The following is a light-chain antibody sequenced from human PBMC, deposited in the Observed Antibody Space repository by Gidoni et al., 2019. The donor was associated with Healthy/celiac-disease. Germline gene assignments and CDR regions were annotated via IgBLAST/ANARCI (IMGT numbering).Light chain of an antibody. Sequence: EIVITLSRATLSVSPGERATLSCTASQSVSRNLPWYLQKPGQAPRRRIPARFSGSGSGTEFTLTISSLQSEDFAVYYCQQYNNWPRSFGQGTKLEIK. CDR3: QQYNNWPRS. CDR1: QSVSRN. J-gene: IGKJ2*03. V-gene: IGKV3D-15*01.